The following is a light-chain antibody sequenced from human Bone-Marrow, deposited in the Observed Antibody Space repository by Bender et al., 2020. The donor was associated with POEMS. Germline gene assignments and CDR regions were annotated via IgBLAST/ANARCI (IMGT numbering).Light chain of an antibody. Sequence: SYQLTQPPSVSVSSGQTASITCSGDKLGEKYAAWYQQKPGQSPVLVIYQDHHRPSRIPERFSGSNSGNTATLTISGTQAVDEADYYCQAWDNYTAPSVFGPGTKVTVL. CDR3: QAWDNYTAPSV. CDR1: KLGEKY. V-gene: IGLV3-1*01. J-gene: IGLJ1*01. CDR2: QDH.